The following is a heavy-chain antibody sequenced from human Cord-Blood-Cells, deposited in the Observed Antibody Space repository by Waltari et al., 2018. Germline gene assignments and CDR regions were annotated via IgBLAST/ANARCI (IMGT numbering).Heavy chain of an antibody. V-gene: IGHV1-69*09. CDR1: GGTLSSYA. D-gene: IGHD6-13*01. CDR2: IIPILGIA. J-gene: IGHJ4*02. Sequence: QVQLVQAGAEVKKAETSVKVSCKASGGTLSSYANSWLRQDPGQGLEWMGRIIPILGIANYAQKFQGRVTITADKSTSTAYMELSSLRSEDTAVYYCARGEAPGIAAAGTDYWGQGTLVTVSS. CDR3: ARGEAPGIAAAGTDY.